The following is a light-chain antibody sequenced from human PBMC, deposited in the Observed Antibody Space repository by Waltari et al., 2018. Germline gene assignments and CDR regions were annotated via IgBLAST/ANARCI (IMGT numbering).Light chain of an antibody. Sequence: QSALTQPASVSGSPGPSITLSCTGPSSAVGASDYVSWSQHHPGKAPQLMIYGVSNRPSGVSNRFSGSKSGNTASLTISGVQAEDEADYYCSSYTGSSTLVIFGGGTKLTVL. J-gene: IGLJ2*01. CDR3: SSYTGSSTLVI. CDR1: SSAVGASDY. V-gene: IGLV2-14*01. CDR2: GVS.